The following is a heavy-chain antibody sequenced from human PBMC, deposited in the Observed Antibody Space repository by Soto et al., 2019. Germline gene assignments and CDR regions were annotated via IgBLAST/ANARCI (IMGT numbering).Heavy chain of an antibody. Sequence: SETLSLTCGDYGGSFSDAYWSWIRQSPGRGLEWIAEMHHSGGTNYNPALESRVSMSLDTSKNQFSLKLSSVTAADTAVYYCAGGSYHDFWSGRGYYYYYMDVWGQGTTVSVSS. CDR3: AGGSYHDFWSGRGYYYYYMDV. CDR2: MHHSGGT. CDR1: GGSFSDAY. V-gene: IGHV4-34*01. J-gene: IGHJ6*03. D-gene: IGHD3-3*01.